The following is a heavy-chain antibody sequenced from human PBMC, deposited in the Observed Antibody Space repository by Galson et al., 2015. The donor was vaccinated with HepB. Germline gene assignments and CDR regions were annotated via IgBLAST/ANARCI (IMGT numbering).Heavy chain of an antibody. CDR1: GFTVSSNY. J-gene: IGHJ2*01. D-gene: IGHD5-24*01. V-gene: IGHV3-53*01. Sequence: SLRLSCAASGFTVSSNYMSWVRQAPGKGLEWVSVIYSGGSTYYAVSVKGRFTISRDNSKNTLYLQMNSLRAEDTAVYYCARDDPVDGYNSGRWGYFDLWGRGTLVTVSS. CDR3: ARDDPVDGYNSGRWGYFDL. CDR2: IYSGGST.